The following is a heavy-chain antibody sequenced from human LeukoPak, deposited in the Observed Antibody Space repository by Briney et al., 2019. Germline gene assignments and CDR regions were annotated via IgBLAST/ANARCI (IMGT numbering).Heavy chain of an antibody. J-gene: IGHJ4*02. CDR3: ARALLWFGELSYAIDY. CDR2: ISYDGSNK. CDR1: GFTFSSYA. V-gene: IGHV3-30*04. Sequence: GGSLRLSCAASGFTFSSYAMHWVRQAPGKGLEWVAVISYDGSNKYYADSVKGRLTISRDNSKNTLYLQMNSLRAEDTAVYYCARALLWFGELSYAIDYWGQGTLVTVSS. D-gene: IGHD3-10*01.